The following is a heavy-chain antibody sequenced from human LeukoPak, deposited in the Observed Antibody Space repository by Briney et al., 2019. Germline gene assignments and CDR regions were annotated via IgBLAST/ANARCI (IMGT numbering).Heavy chain of an antibody. J-gene: IGHJ4*02. V-gene: IGHV4-34*01. CDR2: INHSGST. Sequence: SETLSLTCAVYGGSFSGYYWSWIRQPPGKGLEWIGEINHSGSTNYNPSLKSRVTISVDTSKNQFSLKLSSVTAADTAVYYCARLQDGFLVDYWGQGTLVTVSS. D-gene: IGHD3-3*01. CDR3: ARLQDGFLVDY. CDR1: GGSFSGYY.